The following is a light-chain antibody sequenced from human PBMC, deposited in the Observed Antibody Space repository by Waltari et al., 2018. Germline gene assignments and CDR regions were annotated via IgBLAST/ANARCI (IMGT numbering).Light chain of an antibody. CDR3: QKYGSLPAT. Sequence: EIVLTQSPGTLSLSPGERATLSCRASQSIRRFLAWYQQKPGKAPRLLIYDASSRATGIPERFSGSGFGTDFSLTISRLEPEDFEVYYCQKYGSLPATFGQGTKVEIK. CDR1: QSIRRF. CDR2: DAS. V-gene: IGKV3-20*01. J-gene: IGKJ1*01.